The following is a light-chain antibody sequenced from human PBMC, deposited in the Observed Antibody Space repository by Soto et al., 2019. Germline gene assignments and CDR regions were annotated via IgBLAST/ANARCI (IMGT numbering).Light chain of an antibody. Sequence: DIPMTQSPSSVSAAIGDRVTITCRASQDVGTWVAWYQQQPGKPPKLLIYGPSGLHTGVPSTFSVSGSGTDFTLTFSALHPVDFATYFCLHSHCFPLTFGGGTNVDIK. J-gene: IGKJ4*01. V-gene: IGKV1-12*01. CDR3: LHSHCFPLT. CDR2: GPS. CDR1: QDVGTW.